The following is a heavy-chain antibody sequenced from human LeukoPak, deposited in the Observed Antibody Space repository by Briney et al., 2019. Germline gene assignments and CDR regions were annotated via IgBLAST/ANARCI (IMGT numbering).Heavy chain of an antibody. CDR3: ARGSDGFFDY. CDR2: IYYSGST. D-gene: IGHD5-24*01. J-gene: IGHJ4*02. Sequence: SETLSLTCTVSGGSISSYYWSWIRQPPGKGLEWIGYIYYSGSTSYNPSLKSRVTISVDTSKNQFSLKLSSVTAADTAVYYCARGSDGFFDYWGQGTLVTVSS. V-gene: IGHV4-59*01. CDR1: GGSISSYY.